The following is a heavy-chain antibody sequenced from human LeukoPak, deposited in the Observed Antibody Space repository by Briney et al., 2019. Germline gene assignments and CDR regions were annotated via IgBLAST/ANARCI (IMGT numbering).Heavy chain of an antibody. V-gene: IGHV5-51*01. D-gene: IGHD6-6*01. CDR3: ATGGRSFTEIDY. Sequence: GESLKISCKGSGYSFASYWIGWVRQMPGKGLEWMGTIYPSDSDTRYSPSFQGQVTISADKSITTAYLQWRSLKASDTAMYYCATGGRSFTEIDYWGQGTLVTVSS. J-gene: IGHJ4*02. CDR1: GYSFASYW. CDR2: IYPSDSDT.